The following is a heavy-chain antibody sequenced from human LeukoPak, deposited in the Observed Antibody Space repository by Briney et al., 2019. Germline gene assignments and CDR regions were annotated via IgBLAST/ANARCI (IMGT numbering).Heavy chain of an antibody. CDR3: ARDGIAAKFDY. D-gene: IGHD6-13*01. Sequence: PGGSLRLSCAASGFTFSSYAMHWVRQAPGKGLEWVAVISYDGSNKYYADSVKGRFTISRDNSKNTLYLQMNSLRAEDTAVYYCARDGIAAKFDYWGQGTLVTVSS. CDR2: ISYDGSNK. J-gene: IGHJ4*02. V-gene: IGHV3-30*04. CDR1: GFTFSSYA.